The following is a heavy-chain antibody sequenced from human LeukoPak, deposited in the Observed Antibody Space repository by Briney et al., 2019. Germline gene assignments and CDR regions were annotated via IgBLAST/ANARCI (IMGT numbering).Heavy chain of an antibody. CDR2: IISGTGYI. J-gene: IGHJ4*02. CDR1: GFTFSSYS. D-gene: IGHD3-10*01. Sequence: PGGSLRLSCVASGFTFSSYSMNWVRQAPGKGLEWVSSIISGTGYIYYADSVKGRFTISRDNSNNTLYLQMNGLRAEDTAVYYCAKDSWVYYYGSGSYLDYWGQGTLVTVSS. V-gene: IGHV3-21*01. CDR3: AKDSWVYYYGSGSYLDY.